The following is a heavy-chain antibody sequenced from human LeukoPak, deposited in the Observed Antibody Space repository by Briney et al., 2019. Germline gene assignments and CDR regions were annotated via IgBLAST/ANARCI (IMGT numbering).Heavy chain of an antibody. CDR2: FDPEDGET. D-gene: IGHD2-2*01. Sequence: GASVKVSCKVSGYTLTELSMHWVRQAPGKGLEWMGGFDPEDGETIYAQKFQGRVTMTEDTSTDTAYMELTSLRSEDTAVYYCARGRDVVVPAARNNWFDPWGQGTLVTVSS. CDR1: GYTLTELS. V-gene: IGHV1-24*01. CDR3: ARGRDVVVPAARNNWFDP. J-gene: IGHJ5*02.